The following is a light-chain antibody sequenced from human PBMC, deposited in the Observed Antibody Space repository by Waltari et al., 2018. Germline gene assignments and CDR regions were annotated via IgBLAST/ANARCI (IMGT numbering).Light chain of an antibody. Sequence: EIVLTQSPGTLSLSPGERATLSCRASQSISGSWLAWYQQKPGQAPRLLMYGASSRATAIPDRFSGSGSGTDFTLTISRLEPEDFAVYYCQQYDASSVTFGGGTK. J-gene: IGKJ4*01. V-gene: IGKV3-20*01. CDR1: QSISGSW. CDR2: GAS. CDR3: QQYDASSVT.